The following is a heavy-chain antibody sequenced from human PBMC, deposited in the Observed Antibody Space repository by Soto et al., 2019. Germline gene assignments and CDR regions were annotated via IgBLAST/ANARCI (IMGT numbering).Heavy chain of an antibody. CDR2: IKQDGSVK. V-gene: IGHV3-7*04. D-gene: IGHD3-10*01. CDR1: GFTFSSDW. Sequence: EVQLVESGGGLVQPGGSLRLSCAASGFTFSSDWMSWVRQAPGKGLEWVAKIKQDGSVKYYVDSVKGRFTISRDNAKNSLYLQMNSLRAEDTAVYYWARDGSGSYSDYWGQGALVTVSS. J-gene: IGHJ4*02. CDR3: ARDGSGSYSDY.